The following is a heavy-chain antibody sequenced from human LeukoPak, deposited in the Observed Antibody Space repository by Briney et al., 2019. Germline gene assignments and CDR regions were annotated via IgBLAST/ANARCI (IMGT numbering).Heavy chain of an antibody. D-gene: IGHD6-13*01. V-gene: IGHV3-7*04. Sequence: GGSLRLSCAASGFTFSGFWMTWVRQAPGKGLEWVANIKQDGSEKYYVDSVKGRFTISRDNAKNSLYLQMNGLRAEDTAVYYCTRTSVATAGDYWGQGTLVTVSS. CDR1: GFTFSGFW. J-gene: IGHJ4*02. CDR3: TRTSVATAGDY. CDR2: IKQDGSEK.